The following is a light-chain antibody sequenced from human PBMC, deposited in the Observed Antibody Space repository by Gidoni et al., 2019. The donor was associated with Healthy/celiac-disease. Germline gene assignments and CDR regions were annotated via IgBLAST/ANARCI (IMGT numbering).Light chain of an antibody. Sequence: DLHMTHSPSSLSASIVDRVTITYRASQSISSYLNWYQQKPGKAPKLLIYSASSLQSGVQSRFSGSGSGTDFTLTISSRQHEDFATYYCQQRYSTPWTFGQGTKVEIK. V-gene: IGKV1-39*01. CDR3: QQRYSTPWT. CDR2: SAS. CDR1: QSISSY. J-gene: IGKJ1*01.